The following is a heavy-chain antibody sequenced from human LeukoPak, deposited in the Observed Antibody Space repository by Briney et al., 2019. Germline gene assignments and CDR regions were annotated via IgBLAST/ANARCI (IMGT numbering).Heavy chain of an antibody. V-gene: IGHV4-4*09. Sequence: PSETLSLTCSVSGASISNSYWNWVRQPPGKGLEWIGYIYSSGNTNYYPSLKSRVTISVDTSKNQFSLKMTSVTAADTAVYYCANSYDGKIVPFDNWGQGALVTVSS. CDR3: ANSYDGKIVPFDN. CDR2: IYSSGNT. CDR1: GASISNSY. J-gene: IGHJ4*02. D-gene: IGHD4-23*01.